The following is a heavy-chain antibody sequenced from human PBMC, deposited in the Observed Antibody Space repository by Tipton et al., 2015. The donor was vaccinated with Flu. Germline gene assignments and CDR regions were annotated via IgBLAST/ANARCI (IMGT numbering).Heavy chain of an antibody. CDR1: GGSISSGGYY. Sequence: TLSLTCTVSGGSISSGGYYWNWIRQHPGKGLEWIGYIYYSGSTYYNPSLKSRVTISVDTSQNQFSLKLSSVTAADTAVYYCAREVDTAMVSVTYGMDVWGQGTTVTVSS. V-gene: IGHV4-31*03. CDR3: AREVDTAMVSVTYGMDV. J-gene: IGHJ6*02. D-gene: IGHD5-18*01. CDR2: IYYSGST.